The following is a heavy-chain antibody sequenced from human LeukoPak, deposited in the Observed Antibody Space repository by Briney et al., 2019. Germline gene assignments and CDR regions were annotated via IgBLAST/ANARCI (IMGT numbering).Heavy chain of an antibody. CDR3: ASHDYGDYGHFDY. D-gene: IGHD4-17*01. CDR2: IYSDGST. J-gene: IGHJ4*02. V-gene: IGHV3-66*04. Sequence: GGSLRLSCAASGFTFSSNYMSWVRQAPGKGLEWVSVIYSDGSTYYADSVKGRFTISRDNSKNTLYLQMNSLRAEDTAVYYCASHDYGDYGHFDYWGQGTLVTVSS. CDR1: GFTFSSNY.